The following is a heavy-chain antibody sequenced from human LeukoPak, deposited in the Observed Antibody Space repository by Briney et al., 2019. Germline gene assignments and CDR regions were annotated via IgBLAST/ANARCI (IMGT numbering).Heavy chain of an antibody. J-gene: IGHJ3*01. Sequence: GESLKISCKGSGYSFTSYWIVWVRHVPGKGLECMVVMYSDDSDTRYSPSFQGQVTISADKSVRTAYLQWSSLKASDTAMYYCARPNITSYYDSRGYDAFDVWGQGTMVTVSS. CDR2: MYSDDSDT. V-gene: IGHV5-51*01. D-gene: IGHD3-22*01. CDR1: GYSFTSYW. CDR3: ARPNITSYYDSRGYDAFDV.